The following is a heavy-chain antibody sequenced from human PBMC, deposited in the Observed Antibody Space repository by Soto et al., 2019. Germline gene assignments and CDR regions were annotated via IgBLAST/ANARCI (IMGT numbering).Heavy chain of an antibody. V-gene: IGHV3-23*01. D-gene: IGHD6-19*01. CDR2: ISGSGVST. CDR1: GFTFGSYG. CDR3: ATDRRAAVGSFDC. J-gene: IGHJ4*02. Sequence: PGGSLRLSCAASGFTFGSYGMTWVRQAPGKGLEWVSSISGSGVSTYYADSVQGRFTISRDNSKNTLFLQMSSLRAEDTALYYCATDRRAAVGSFDCWGQGALVTVSS.